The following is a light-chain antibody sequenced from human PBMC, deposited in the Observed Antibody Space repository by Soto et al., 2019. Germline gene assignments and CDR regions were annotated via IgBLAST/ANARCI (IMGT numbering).Light chain of an antibody. Sequence: QSVLTQPASVCGSPGQSITISRTGTSSDVGSYNLVSWYQQHPGKAPKLMIYEVTKRPSGVSNRFSGSKSGNTASLTISGLQAEDEADYYCCSYAGSSTFLYVFGTGTKVTVL. CDR3: CSYAGSSTFLYV. CDR2: EVT. CDR1: SSDVGSYNL. V-gene: IGLV2-23*02. J-gene: IGLJ1*01.